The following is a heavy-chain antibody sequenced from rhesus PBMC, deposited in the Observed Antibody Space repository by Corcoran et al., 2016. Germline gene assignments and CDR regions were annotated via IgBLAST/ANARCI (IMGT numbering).Heavy chain of an antibody. D-gene: IGHD3-9*01. V-gene: IGHV4S7*01. CDR1: GDSLSSGYV. Sequence: QVQLTESGPGQVKPSETLSLTCPVSGDSLSSGYVWCWIRQSPGTVLEWIPTVFVRTVNTYDDPSLNSRVIISRDTSKNQFSLILSSVTAADTAVYYCARVIGFTVTAYYFDFWGQGVLVTVSS. J-gene: IGHJ4*01. CDR3: ARVIGFTVTAYYFDF. CDR2: VFVRTVNT.